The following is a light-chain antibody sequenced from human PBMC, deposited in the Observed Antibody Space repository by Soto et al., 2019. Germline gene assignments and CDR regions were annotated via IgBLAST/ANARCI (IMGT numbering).Light chain of an antibody. Sequence: EIVVTQSPATLSVSPGERVTLSCRASQSVSSSLAWYQQRPGQAPRLLIYDTSTRAAGIAARFSGSGSGPEFTLNISSLQSEDFSVYFCQQYVRWPPGTFGQGTTVHIK. CDR1: QSVSSS. CDR3: QQYVRWPPGT. CDR2: DTS. J-gene: IGKJ1*01. V-gene: IGKV3-15*01.